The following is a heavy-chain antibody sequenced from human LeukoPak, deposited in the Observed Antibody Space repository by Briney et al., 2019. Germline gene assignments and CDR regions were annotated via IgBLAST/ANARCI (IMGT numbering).Heavy chain of an antibody. CDR2: IYSIGTT. CDR3: ARCPSPVYFDL. CDR1: GFSVSSSY. V-gene: IGHV3-53*01. Sequence: GGSLRLSCAASGFSVSSSYISWVRQAPGKGLEWVSGIYSIGTTYYADSVKGRSTISRDNSKNTLYLQMSNLRADDTAVYYCARCPSPVYFDLWGQGTLVTVSS. J-gene: IGHJ4*02.